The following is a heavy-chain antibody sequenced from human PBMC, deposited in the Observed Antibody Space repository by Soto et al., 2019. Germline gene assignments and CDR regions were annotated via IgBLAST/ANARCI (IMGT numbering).Heavy chain of an antibody. Sequence: GGSLRLSCTTSGLSFGDYAVNWVRQAPGKGLEWVGFLRSKAYGGTTEYAASVKGRFTISRDDSESIAYLQMNTLKTEDTALYYCRALGDDGMDVWGQGTTVTVS. CDR1: GLSFGDYA. CDR2: LRSKAYGGTT. J-gene: IGHJ6*02. CDR3: RALGDDGMDV. D-gene: IGHD2-21*02. V-gene: IGHV3-49*04.